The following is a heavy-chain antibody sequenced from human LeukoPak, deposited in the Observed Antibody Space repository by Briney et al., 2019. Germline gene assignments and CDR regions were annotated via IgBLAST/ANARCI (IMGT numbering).Heavy chain of an antibody. D-gene: IGHD3-10*01. CDR2: IIPILGIA. Sequence: SVKVSCKASGGTFSSYAISWVRQAPGQGLEWMGRIIPILGIANYAQKFQGRVTITADKSTSTAYMELSSLRSEDTAVYYCAREREYYGMDVWGQGTTVTVTS. V-gene: IGHV1-69*04. CDR1: GGTFSSYA. CDR3: AREREYYGMDV. J-gene: IGHJ6*02.